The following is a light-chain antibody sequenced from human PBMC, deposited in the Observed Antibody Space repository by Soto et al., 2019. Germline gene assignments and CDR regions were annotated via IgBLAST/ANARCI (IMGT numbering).Light chain of an antibody. Sequence: ELVLTQSPGTLSLSPGERATLSCRASQSVSSSYLARYQQKPGQAPRLLIYGASSRATGIPDRFSGSGSGTDFTLTISRLEPEDFAVYYCQQYGSSPRTGGQGTKVAIK. CDR2: GAS. CDR3: QQYGSSPRT. CDR1: QSVSSSY. V-gene: IGKV3-20*01. J-gene: IGKJ1*01.